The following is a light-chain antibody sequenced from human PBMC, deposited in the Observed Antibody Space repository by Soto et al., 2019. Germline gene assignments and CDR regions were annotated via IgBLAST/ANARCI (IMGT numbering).Light chain of an antibody. J-gene: IGKJ5*01. V-gene: IGKV3-15*01. CDR2: GAS. CDR1: QSVAKH. Sequence: EIVLTQTPTTLSVSPGARATLSCRASQSVAKHLHWYQQKLGQAPRLLIYGASTRATGIPARFSGSGSGTEFTLTIDSLQSEDFAVYFCKEYEYWPYSFGEGSRLEIK. CDR3: KEYEYWPYS.